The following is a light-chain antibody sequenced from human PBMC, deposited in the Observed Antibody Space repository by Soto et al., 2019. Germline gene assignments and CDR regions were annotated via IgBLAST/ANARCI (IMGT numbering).Light chain of an antibody. Sequence: EIVMTQSPATMSVSPGESATLSCRASQTISTNLACYQYKPGQAPRLLISGASTRATVVPARFSGSGSGTEFTLTISSLQSEDLAFYYGQQYNNWPRAFGQGTKVEL. J-gene: IGKJ1*01. V-gene: IGKV3-15*01. CDR2: GAS. CDR1: QTISTN. CDR3: QQYNNWPRA.